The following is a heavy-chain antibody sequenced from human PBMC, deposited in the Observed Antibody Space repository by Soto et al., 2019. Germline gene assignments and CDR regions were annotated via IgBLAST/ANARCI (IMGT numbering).Heavy chain of an antibody. CDR3: AKPLYSNDYYGVAV. V-gene: IGHV3-23*01. CDR1: GFTFSSYV. J-gene: IGHJ6*02. D-gene: IGHD5-12*01. Sequence: GGSLRLSCAASGFTFSSYVMNWVRQAPGKGLEWVSTIRGSVDSTFYADSGKGRFTISRDISTTTLFLQMTSLSAEDTAIYYCAKPLYSNDYYGVAVWGQGTTVTGS. CDR2: IRGSVDST.